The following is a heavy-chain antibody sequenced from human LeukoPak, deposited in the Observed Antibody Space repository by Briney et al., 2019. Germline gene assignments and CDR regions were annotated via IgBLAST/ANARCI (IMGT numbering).Heavy chain of an antibody. CDR1: GFPFDDYA. CDR2: ISWNSGSI. V-gene: IGHV3-9*03. Sequence: GRSLRLSCAASGFPFDDYAMHWVRQAPGKGLEWVSGISWNSGSIGYADSVKGRFTISRDNAKNSLYLQMNSLRAEDMALYYCAKDVRDGYNSGAFDIWGQGTRVTVPS. CDR3: AKDVRDGYNSGAFDI. D-gene: IGHD5-24*01. J-gene: IGHJ3*02.